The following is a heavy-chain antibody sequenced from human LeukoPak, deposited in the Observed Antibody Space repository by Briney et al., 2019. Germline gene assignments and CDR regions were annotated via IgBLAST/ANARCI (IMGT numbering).Heavy chain of an antibody. J-gene: IGHJ3*02. Sequence: GGSLRLSCAASGFTVSSNYMSWVRQAPGKGLEWVSVIYSGGSTYYADSVKGRFTISRDNSKNTLYLQMNSLRAEDTAVYYCARDIEDTDAFDIWGQGTMVTVSS. CDR2: IYSGGST. V-gene: IGHV3-66*01. CDR1: GFTVSSNY. CDR3: ARDIEDTDAFDI. D-gene: IGHD5-12*01.